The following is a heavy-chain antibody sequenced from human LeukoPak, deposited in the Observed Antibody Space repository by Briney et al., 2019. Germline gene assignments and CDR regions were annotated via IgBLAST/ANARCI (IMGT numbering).Heavy chain of an antibody. CDR3: ARLDDLAFDY. D-gene: IGHD1-1*01. J-gene: IGHJ4*02. CDR2: IYYSGST. Sequence: SETLSLTCTVSGGSISSYYWSWIRQPPGKGLEWIGYIYYSGSTNYSPSLKSRVTISVDTSKNQFSLKLSSVTAADTAVYYCARLDDLAFDYWGQGTLVTVSS. V-gene: IGHV4-59*01. CDR1: GGSISSYY.